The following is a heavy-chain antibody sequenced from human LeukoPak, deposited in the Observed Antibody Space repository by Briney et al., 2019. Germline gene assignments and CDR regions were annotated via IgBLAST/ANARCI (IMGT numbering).Heavy chain of an antibody. V-gene: IGHV4-31*03. Sequence: SQTLSLTCTVSGGTISSGGYYWSWIRQHPGKGLEWIGYIYYSGSTYYNPSLESRAAISVDTSKNQFSLKLSSVTAADTAVYYCARDLVVGGASRLDSWGQGTLVTVSS. J-gene: IGHJ4*02. CDR1: GGTISSGGYY. CDR3: ARDLVVGGASRLDS. D-gene: IGHD2-15*01. CDR2: IYYSGST.